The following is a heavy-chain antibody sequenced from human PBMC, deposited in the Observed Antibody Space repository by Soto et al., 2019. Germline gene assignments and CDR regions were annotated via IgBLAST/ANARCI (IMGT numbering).Heavy chain of an antibody. D-gene: IGHD5-12*01. V-gene: IGHV4-34*01. CDR3: ARVVDIVATNFDY. J-gene: IGHJ4*02. Sequence: SETLSLTCAVYGGSFSGYYWSWIRQPPGKGLEWIGEINHSGSTNYNPSLKSRVTISVDTSKNQFSLKLSSVTAADTAVYYCARVVDIVATNFDYWGQGTLVTSPQ. CDR2: INHSGST. CDR1: GGSFSGYY.